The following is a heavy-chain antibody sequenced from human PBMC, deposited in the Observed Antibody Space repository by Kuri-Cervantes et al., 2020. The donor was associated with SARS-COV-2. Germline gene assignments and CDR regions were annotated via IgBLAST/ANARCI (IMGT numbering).Heavy chain of an antibody. J-gene: IGHJ6*03. D-gene: IGHD6-6*01. CDR1: GFTLSSHT. Sequence: GESLKISCAASGFTLSSHTMSWVRQAPGKGLEWVSSISSSSSYIFYADSVKGRFTISRDNAKNSLSLQMNSLRAEDTAVYYCARDFKLRVEYSSSSQYFYYMDVWGKGTTVTVSS. CDR3: ARDFKLRVEYSSSSQYFYYMDV. V-gene: IGHV3-21*01. CDR2: ISSSSSYI.